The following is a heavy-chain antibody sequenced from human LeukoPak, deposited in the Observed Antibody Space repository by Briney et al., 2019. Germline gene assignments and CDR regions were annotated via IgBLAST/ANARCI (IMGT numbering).Heavy chain of an antibody. CDR3: ARGSGTSSSAGYFLDS. CDR2: ISSVGSYI. CDR1: EFSVGSNY. J-gene: IGHJ4*02. V-gene: IGHV3-21*01. D-gene: IGHD1-26*01. Sequence: PGGSLRLSCAASEFSVGSNYMTWVRQAPGKGLEWVSSISSVGSYIYYADSVKGRFTISRDNAKNSLSLQMNNLRVEDTAVYYCARGSGTSSSAGYFLDSWGQGTLVTVSS.